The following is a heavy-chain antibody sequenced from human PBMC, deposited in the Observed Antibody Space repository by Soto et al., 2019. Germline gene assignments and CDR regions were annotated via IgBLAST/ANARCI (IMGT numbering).Heavy chain of an antibody. CDR1: GFTFSSYS. Sequence: PGGSLRLSCAASGFTFSSYSMNWVRQAPGKGLEWVSSISSSSSYIYYADSVKGRFTISRDNAKNTLYLQMNSLRAEDTAVYYCARAPYYDSSGFDYWGQGTLVTVSS. D-gene: IGHD3-22*01. V-gene: IGHV3-21*01. CDR3: ARAPYYDSSGFDY. J-gene: IGHJ4*02. CDR2: ISSSSSYI.